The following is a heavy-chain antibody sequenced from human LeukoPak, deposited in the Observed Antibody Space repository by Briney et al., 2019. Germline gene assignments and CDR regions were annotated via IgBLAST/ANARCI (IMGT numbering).Heavy chain of an antibody. D-gene: IGHD4-17*01. CDR2: TYYRSKWYH. V-gene: IGHV6-1*01. Sequence: TLSLTCAISGDSVSSNNAAWVWIRQSPSRGLEWLGRTYYRSKWYHDYAVSVKSRISFNPDTSKNQFFLQLNSVTPEDTAVCYCARDVNGAFTRSWFDPWGQGTRVTVS. CDR3: ARDVNGAFTRSWFDP. J-gene: IGHJ5*02. CDR1: GDSVSSNNAA.